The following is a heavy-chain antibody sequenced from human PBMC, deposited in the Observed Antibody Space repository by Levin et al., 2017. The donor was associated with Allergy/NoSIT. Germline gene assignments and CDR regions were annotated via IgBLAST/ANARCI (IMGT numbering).Heavy chain of an antibody. CDR1: GFTFSGYR. J-gene: IGHJ4*02. CDR2: INSDGSST. Sequence: PGGSLRLSCAASGFTFSGYRMHWVRQAPGKGLVWVSHINSDGSSTNYADSVKGRFTISRDNAKNTLSLQMNSLRAEDTAVYYCATYGSGSPYWGQGTLVTVSS. D-gene: IGHD3-10*01. CDR3: ATYGSGSPY. V-gene: IGHV3-74*01.